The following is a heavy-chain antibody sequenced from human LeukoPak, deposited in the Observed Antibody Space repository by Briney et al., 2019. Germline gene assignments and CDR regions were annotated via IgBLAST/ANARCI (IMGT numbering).Heavy chain of an antibody. CDR2: ISAYNGNT. V-gene: IGHV1-18*01. CDR3: ARAGYSSSWYTFDY. Sequence: ASVTVSCTASGYTFTSYGISWVRQAPGQGLEWMGWISAYNGNTNYAQKLQGRVTMTTDTSTSTAYTELRSLRSDATAVYYCARAGYSSSWYTFDYWGQGTLVTVSS. CDR1: GYTFTSYG. J-gene: IGHJ4*02. D-gene: IGHD6-13*01.